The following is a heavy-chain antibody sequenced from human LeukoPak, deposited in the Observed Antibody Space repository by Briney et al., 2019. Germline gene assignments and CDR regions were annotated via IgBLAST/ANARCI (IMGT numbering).Heavy chain of an antibody. CDR2: INPNSGGT. CDR1: GYTFTGCY. CDR3: ARRAARGGYVGYDY. V-gene: IGHV1-2*02. Sequence: GASVKVSCKASGYTFTGCYMHWVRQAPGQGLEWMGWINPNSGGTNYAQKFQGRVTMTRDTSISTACMELSRLRSDDTAVYYCARRAARGGYVGYDYWGQGTLVTVSS. J-gene: IGHJ4*02. D-gene: IGHD5-12*01.